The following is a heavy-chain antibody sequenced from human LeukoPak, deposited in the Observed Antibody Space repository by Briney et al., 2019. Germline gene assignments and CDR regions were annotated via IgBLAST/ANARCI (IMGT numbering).Heavy chain of an antibody. D-gene: IGHD2-8*01. CDR2: INPYNGNT. V-gene: IGHV1-18*01. J-gene: IGHJ5*02. CDR1: DYTFSNYG. CDR3: ARDFTPPHCTTPNCPRGGWFDP. Sequence: ALVKVSCKAYDYTFSNYGISWVRQAPGQGLEWMGWINPYNGNTRYAENLQGRVTMTTDISTSTAYMELRSLSSDDTAIYYCARDFTPPHCTTPNCPRGGWFDPWGQGTLVTVSS.